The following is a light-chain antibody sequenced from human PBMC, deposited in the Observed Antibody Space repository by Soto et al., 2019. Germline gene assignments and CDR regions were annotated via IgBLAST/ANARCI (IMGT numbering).Light chain of an antibody. J-gene: IGLJ2*01. CDR3: CSYAGSSTSVV. CDR1: SSDVGSYNL. Sequence: QSALTQPASVSGSPGQSITISCTGTSSDVGSYNLVSWYQQHPGKDPKLMIYEGSKRPSGVSNRFSGSKSGNTASLTISGFQAEDEADYYCCSYAGSSTSVVFGGGTKLTVL. V-gene: IGLV2-23*01. CDR2: EGS.